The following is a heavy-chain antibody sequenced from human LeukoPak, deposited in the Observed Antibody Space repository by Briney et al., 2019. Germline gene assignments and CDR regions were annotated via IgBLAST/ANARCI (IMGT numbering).Heavy chain of an antibody. V-gene: IGHV1-2*06. CDR3: ARDYPYVWGSYRYSDY. Sequence: ASVKVSCKASGYTFTGYCMHWVRQAPGQGLEWMGRINPNRGGTNYAQKFQGRVTMTRDTSISTAYMELSRLRSDDTAVYYCARDYPYVWGSYRYSDYWGQGTLVTVSS. CDR1: GYTFTGYC. D-gene: IGHD3-16*02. CDR2: INPNRGGT. J-gene: IGHJ4*02.